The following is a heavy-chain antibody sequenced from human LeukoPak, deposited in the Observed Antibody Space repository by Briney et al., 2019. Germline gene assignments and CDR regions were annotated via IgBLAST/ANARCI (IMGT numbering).Heavy chain of an antibody. CDR2: ISSGSSTI. V-gene: IGHV3-48*01. J-gene: IGHJ5*02. CDR1: GFTFSTYS. CDR3: ARAGSSSYNWFDP. D-gene: IGHD6-6*01. Sequence: PGGSLRLSCAASGFTFSTYSMNWVRQAPGKGLEWISYISSGSSTINYADSVKGRFTISRDNAKNSLYLHLSSPRAEDTAVYYCARAGSSSYNWFDPWGQGTLVTVSS.